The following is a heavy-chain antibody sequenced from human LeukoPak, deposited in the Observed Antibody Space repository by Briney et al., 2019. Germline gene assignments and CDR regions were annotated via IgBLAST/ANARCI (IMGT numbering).Heavy chain of an antibody. CDR3: ASHYDTSGYHYFDF. Sequence: GGSLRLSCAASGFTFTSYAMHWVRQAPGKGLEWLAVISSDGSKKYYPDSVKGRFTISRDNSESTLYLQVNSLRAEDTAVYYCASHYDTSGYHYFDFWGRGTRVTVSS. V-gene: IGHV3-30-3*01. J-gene: IGHJ4*02. CDR2: ISSDGSKK. CDR1: GFTFTSYA. D-gene: IGHD3-22*01.